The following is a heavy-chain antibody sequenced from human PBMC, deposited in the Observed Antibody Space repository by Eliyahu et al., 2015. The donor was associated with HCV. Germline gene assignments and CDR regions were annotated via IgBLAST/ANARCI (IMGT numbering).Heavy chain of an antibody. J-gene: IGHJ4*02. CDR3: ARVYGEYADYFDY. CDR1: GFXFSXYA. V-gene: IGHV3-30-3*01. CDR2: ISYDGTHK. Sequence: QVQLVESGGGVVQPGTSLRLSCXASGFXFSXYAMHWVRQAPGKGLEWVAVISYDGTHKDYADSVKGRFTISRDNSKSTLYLQLSSLRGEDTAVFYCARVYGEYADYFDYWGQGTLVTVSS. D-gene: IGHD4-17*01.